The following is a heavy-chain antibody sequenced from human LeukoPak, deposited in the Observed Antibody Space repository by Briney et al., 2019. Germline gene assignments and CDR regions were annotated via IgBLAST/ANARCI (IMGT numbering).Heavy chain of an antibody. J-gene: IGHJ4*02. CDR1: GESFSGYF. Sequence: SETLSLTCAVYGESFSGYFWNWIRQPPGKGLEWIGEINHSGSTSNHNPSLKSRVTISVDTSKNQFSLKLSSVTAADTAVYYCARDDFWSGYLDYWGQGTLVTVSS. D-gene: IGHD3-3*01. CDR2: INHSGSTS. V-gene: IGHV4-34*01. CDR3: ARDDFWSGYLDY.